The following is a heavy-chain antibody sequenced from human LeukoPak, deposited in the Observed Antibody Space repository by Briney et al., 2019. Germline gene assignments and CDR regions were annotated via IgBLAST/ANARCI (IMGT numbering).Heavy chain of an antibody. Sequence: QAGGSLRLSCAASGFTLSTYWTSWVRQAPGKGLEWVANIKEDGSEKYYVDSVKGRFTISRDNAKNSLYLQMNSLRVEDTAVYHCARARLAVSGNYFENWGQGTLITVSS. D-gene: IGHD6-19*01. CDR1: GFTLSTYW. J-gene: IGHJ4*02. V-gene: IGHV3-7*04. CDR3: ARARLAVSGNYFEN. CDR2: IKEDGSEK.